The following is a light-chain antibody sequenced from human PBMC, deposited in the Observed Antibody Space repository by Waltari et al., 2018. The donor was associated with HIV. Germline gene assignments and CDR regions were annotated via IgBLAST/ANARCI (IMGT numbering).Light chain of an antibody. V-gene: IGKV1-39*01. Sequence: DIQMTPSPSSLSASVGDTVTIPCRPSQTISNYLSWYQQIPGKAPKLLIYATSTLQTGVPSRFSGGGSGTDFTLTISSLQSEDFALYYCQQSYTSPYTFGQGTKVEIE. J-gene: IGKJ2*01. CDR2: ATS. CDR1: QTISNY. CDR3: QQSYTSPYT.